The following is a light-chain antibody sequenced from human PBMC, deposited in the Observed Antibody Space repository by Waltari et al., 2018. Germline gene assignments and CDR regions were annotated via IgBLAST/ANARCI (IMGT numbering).Light chain of an antibody. CDR1: TSDLGGYNY. J-gene: IGLJ3*02. CDR2: DVS. Sequence: QSALTQPASVSRSPGQSITISCTGTTSDLGGYNYVSWYQQHPGKAPKLIIFDVSSRPSGVSNRFSGSKSGNTASLIISGLQAEDEADYYCCSFTSSSTWVFGGGTKLTVL. CDR3: CSFTSSSTWV. V-gene: IGLV2-14*03.